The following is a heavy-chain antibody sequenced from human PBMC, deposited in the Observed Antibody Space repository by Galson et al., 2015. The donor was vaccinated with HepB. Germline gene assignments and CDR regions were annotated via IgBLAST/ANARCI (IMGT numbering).Heavy chain of an antibody. CDR2: ISSSSSYI. J-gene: IGHJ4*02. V-gene: IGHV3-21*01. Sequence: SLRLSCAASGFTFSRYAIDWVRQAPGKGLEWVACISSSSSYIYYADSVKGRFTISGDNAKNSLYLQMNSLRAEDTAVYYCARDPGGEYFDYWGQGTLVTVSS. D-gene: IGHD6-25*01. CDR1: GFTFSRYA. CDR3: ARDPGGEYFDY.